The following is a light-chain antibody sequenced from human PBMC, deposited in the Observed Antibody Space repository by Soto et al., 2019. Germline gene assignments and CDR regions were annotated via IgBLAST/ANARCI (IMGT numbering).Light chain of an antibody. CDR3: LQFDSLPIT. CDR2: DAS. Sequence: DIQMTQSPSSLSASVGDRVIITCQASQDIRNHLNWYQQKPGKAPKLLIYDASNLETGVPPRFNGGGSGTEFTFTISSLQSEDIATYYCLQFDSLPITFGGGTKVDSK. CDR1: QDIRNH. V-gene: IGKV1-33*01. J-gene: IGKJ4*01.